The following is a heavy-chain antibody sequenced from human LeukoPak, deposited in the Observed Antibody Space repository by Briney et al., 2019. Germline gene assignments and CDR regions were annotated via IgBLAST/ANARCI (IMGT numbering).Heavy chain of an antibody. J-gene: IGHJ3*02. CDR2: ISYIWTT. CDR3: ARDLVTVTKGFDI. CDR1: DDSFSSHY. Sequence: SETLSLTCAVSDDSFSSHYWTWIRQPPGKGLEWIGYISYIWTTNYNPSLKSRVTISIDTSKNQFSLKLSSVTAADTAVYYCARDLVTVTKGFDIWGQGTMVSVSS. V-gene: IGHV4-59*11. D-gene: IGHD4-17*01.